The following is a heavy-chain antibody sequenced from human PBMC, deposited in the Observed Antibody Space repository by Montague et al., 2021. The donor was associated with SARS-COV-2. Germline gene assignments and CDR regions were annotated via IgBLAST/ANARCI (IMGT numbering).Heavy chain of an antibody. CDR1: GGSFSSSSYY. Sequence: SETLSLTCSVSGGSFSSSSYYWGWIRQPPGKGPEWIGSIYYSGSTNYNPSLKSRVTISVDASKKQFSLRLTSVTAADTAVYYCARQRTYYDEVWGTYRYTPDYWGQGTLVTVSS. D-gene: IGHD3-16*02. V-gene: IGHV4-39*01. CDR3: ARQRTYYDEVWGTYRYTPDY. CDR2: IYYSGST. J-gene: IGHJ4*02.